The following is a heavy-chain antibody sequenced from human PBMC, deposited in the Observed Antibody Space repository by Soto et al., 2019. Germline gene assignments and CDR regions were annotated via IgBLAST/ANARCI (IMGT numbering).Heavy chain of an antibody. CDR3: ARDRIGDYENWFEP. CDR2: IIHIFVTA. Sequence: QVQLVQSGAEVKKPGSSVKVSCKASGCTFSSYAISWVRQAPGQGLEWMGGIIHIFVTANYAQKFQGRVKITADEYKSTVYMELSSLRSEDTAVYYCARDRIGDYENWFEPWGQGTLVNVSS. J-gene: IGHJ5*02. V-gene: IGHV1-69*12. CDR1: GCTFSSYA. D-gene: IGHD4-17*01.